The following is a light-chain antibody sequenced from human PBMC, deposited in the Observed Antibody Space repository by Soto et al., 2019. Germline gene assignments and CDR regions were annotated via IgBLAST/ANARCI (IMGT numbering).Light chain of an antibody. CDR2: DVY. V-gene: IGKV3-11*01. CDR3: HKRYNWPRVT. J-gene: IGKJ5*01. Sequence: ILSTQSPATLSLPPGESPTLSCRSSQSVSNSLAWYQQKPGQPHRLIIYDVYNRATGIPDRFSGSGSGTDFTLTITSLEPEDFAVYFCHKRYNWPRVTLGNGKRVEIK. CDR1: QSVSNS.